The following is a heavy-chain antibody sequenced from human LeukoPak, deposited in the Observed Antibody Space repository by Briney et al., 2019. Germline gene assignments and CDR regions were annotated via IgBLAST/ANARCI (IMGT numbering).Heavy chain of an antibody. Sequence: GESLKISCKGSGYSFTSYWIGWVRQMPGKGLEWMGIIYPGDSDTRYSPSFQGQVTISADKSISTAYLQWSSLKASDTAMYYCARQDSSGDYHHAFDIWGQGTMVTVYS. V-gene: IGHV5-51*01. CDR2: IYPGDSDT. CDR1: GYSFTSYW. J-gene: IGHJ3*02. CDR3: ARQDSSGDYHHAFDI. D-gene: IGHD3-22*01.